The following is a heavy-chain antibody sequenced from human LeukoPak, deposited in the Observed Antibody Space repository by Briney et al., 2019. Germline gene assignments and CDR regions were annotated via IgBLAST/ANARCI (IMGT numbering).Heavy chain of an antibody. CDR1: GGSISGSSYH. J-gene: IGHJ4*02. Sequence: SETLSLTCTVSGGSISGSSYHWGWIRQPPGKGLEWIGYIYYSGSTNYNPSLKSRVTISVDTSKNQFSLKLSSVTAADTAVYYCARNPTQWFGELSAYFDYWGQGTLVTVSS. CDR2: IYYSGST. CDR3: ARNPTQWFGELSAYFDY. D-gene: IGHD3-10*01. V-gene: IGHV4-61*05.